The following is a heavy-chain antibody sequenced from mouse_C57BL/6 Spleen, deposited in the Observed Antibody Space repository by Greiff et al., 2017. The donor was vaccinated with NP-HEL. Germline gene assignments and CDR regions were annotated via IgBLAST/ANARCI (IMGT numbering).Heavy chain of an antibody. J-gene: IGHJ4*01. V-gene: IGHV3-6*01. CDR3: SKSGIYYDYDDAMDY. CDR2: ISYDGSN. Sequence: EVQLVESGPGLVKPSQSLSLTCSVTGYSITSGYYWNWIRQFPGNKLEWMGYISYDGSNNYNPSLKNRISITRDTSKNQFFLKLNSVTTEDTATYYCSKSGIYYDYDDAMDYWGQGTSVTVSS. CDR1: GYSITSGYY. D-gene: IGHD2-4*01.